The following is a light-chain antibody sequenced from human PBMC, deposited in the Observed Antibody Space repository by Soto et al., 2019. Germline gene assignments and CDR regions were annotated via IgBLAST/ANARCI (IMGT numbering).Light chain of an antibody. Sequence: QSALTQPASVSGAPGQSITISCTGTSSDVGAYNYVSWYQQHPGKAPKFLIYDVSNRPSGVSNRFSGSKSDNTASLTISGLQAEDEADYYCSSYTISSTGVFGGGTKLSVL. V-gene: IGLV2-14*01. CDR3: SSYTISSTGV. CDR2: DVS. J-gene: IGLJ3*02. CDR1: SSDVGAYNY.